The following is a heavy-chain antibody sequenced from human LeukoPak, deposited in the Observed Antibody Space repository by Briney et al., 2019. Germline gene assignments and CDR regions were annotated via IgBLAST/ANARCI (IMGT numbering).Heavy chain of an antibody. V-gene: IGHV4-34*01. CDR2: IHPHGIF. CDR1: GGSFDDYY. Sequence: SETLSLTCDVYGGSFDDYYCSWIRQPPGKGLEWIGEIHPHGIFYYNSSLMSRVTISIDTSKSRFSLRLTSVTAADTAFYFCARGRDRSKAGDLWGQGSLVTVSS. D-gene: IGHD5-24*01. J-gene: IGHJ5*02. CDR3: ARGRDRSKAGDL.